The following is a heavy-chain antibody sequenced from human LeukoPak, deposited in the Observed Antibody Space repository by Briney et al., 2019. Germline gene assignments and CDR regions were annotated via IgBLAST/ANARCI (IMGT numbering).Heavy chain of an antibody. D-gene: IGHD3-22*01. J-gene: IGHJ6*02. Sequence: GRSVRLSCAASGVTFSSDAIHWVRQAPGKGLEWVAFISYDGSNKYYADSVKGRFTISRDNSKNTLYLQMNSLRAEDTAVYYCARDNYYDSSGYPDYYGMDVWGQGTTVTVSS. CDR1: GVTFSSDA. V-gene: IGHV3-30-3*01. CDR2: ISYDGSNK. CDR3: ARDNYYDSSGYPDYYGMDV.